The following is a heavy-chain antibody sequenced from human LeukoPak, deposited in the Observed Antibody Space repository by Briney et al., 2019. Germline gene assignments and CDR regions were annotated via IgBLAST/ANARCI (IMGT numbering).Heavy chain of an antibody. J-gene: IGHJ4*02. V-gene: IGHV3-30*02. CDR2: IRYDGSNK. CDR1: GFTFSSYG. Sequence: PGGSLRLSCAASGFTFSSYGMHWVRQAPGKGLEWVAFIRYDGSNKYYADSVKGRFTISRDNSKNTLYLQMNSLRAEDTAVCYCAGRYCSSTSCYSDYWGQGTLVTVSS. D-gene: IGHD2-2*02. CDR3: AGRYCSSTSCYSDY.